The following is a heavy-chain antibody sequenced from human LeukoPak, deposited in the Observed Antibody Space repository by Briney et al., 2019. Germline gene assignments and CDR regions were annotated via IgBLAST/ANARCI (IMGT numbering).Heavy chain of an antibody. CDR2: INAGNGDT. V-gene: IGHV1-3*01. J-gene: IGHJ5*02. D-gene: IGHD6-13*01. CDR3: ARYTSSSPGWFAP. Sequence: GASVKVSCKASGYTFTSYAMHWVRQAPGHRLEWMGWINAGNGDTRYSQKFQDRVTFTRDTSASTAYMELSSLRSEDTAVYYCARYTSSSPGWFAPWGQGTLVTVPS. CDR1: GYTFTSYA.